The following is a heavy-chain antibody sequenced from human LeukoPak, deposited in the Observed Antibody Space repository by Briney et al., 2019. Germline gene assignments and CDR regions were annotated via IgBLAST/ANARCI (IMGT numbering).Heavy chain of an antibody. J-gene: IGHJ4*02. CDR2: IIPILGIA. CDR3: ARDISGDYDY. V-gene: IGHV1-69*04. Sequence: SVKVSCKASGGTLSSYAISWVRQAPGQGLEWMGRIIPILGIANYAQKFQGRVTITADKSTYTVYMEMSSLRFEDTAMYYCARDISGDYDYWGQGTLVTVSS. D-gene: IGHD3-10*01. CDR1: GGTLSSYA.